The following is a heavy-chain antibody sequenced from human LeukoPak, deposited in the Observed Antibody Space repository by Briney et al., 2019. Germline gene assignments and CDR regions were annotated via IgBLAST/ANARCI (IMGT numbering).Heavy chain of an antibody. Sequence: SETLSLTCTVSGGSISSSSYYWGWIRQPPGKGLEWIGSIYYSGSTYYNPSLKSRVTISVDTSKNQFSLKVSSVTAADTAVYYCTRHKRDDNRAWQLIDNWGQGTLVTVSS. CDR2: IYYSGST. D-gene: IGHD3-9*01. V-gene: IGHV4-39*01. CDR1: GGSISSSSYY. J-gene: IGHJ4*02. CDR3: TRHKRDDNRAWQLIDN.